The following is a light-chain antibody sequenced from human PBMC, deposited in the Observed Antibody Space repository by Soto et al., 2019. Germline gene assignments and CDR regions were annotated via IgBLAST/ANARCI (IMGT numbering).Light chain of an antibody. CDR3: QHYDSYSEA. V-gene: IGKV1-5*03. J-gene: IGKJ1*01. Sequence: DIQMTQSPSTLSGSVGARVTITCRASQTISSWLAWYQQKPGKAPKLLIYKASTLKSGVPSRFSGSGSGTEFTLTSSSLQPDDFATYYCQHYDSYSEAFGQGTKVDI. CDR1: QTISSW. CDR2: KAS.